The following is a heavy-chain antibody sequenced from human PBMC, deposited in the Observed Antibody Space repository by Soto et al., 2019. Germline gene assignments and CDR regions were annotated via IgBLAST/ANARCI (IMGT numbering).Heavy chain of an antibody. J-gene: IGHJ4*02. V-gene: IGHV1-3*01. CDR2: INAGNGNT. D-gene: IGHD5-18*01. CDR3: ARDPGYSYGYN. CDR1: GYTFTSYD. Sequence: QVQLVQSGAEVKKPGASVKVSCKASGYTFTSYDMHWVRQAPGQRLEWMGWINAGNGNTKYSQKFQGRVTITRDTSASTAYMELSGLRSEDTAVYYCARDPGYSYGYNWGQGTLVTVSS.